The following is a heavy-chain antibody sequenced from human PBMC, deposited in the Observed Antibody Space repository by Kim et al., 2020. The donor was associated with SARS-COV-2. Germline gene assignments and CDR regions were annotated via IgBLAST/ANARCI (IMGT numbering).Heavy chain of an antibody. CDR1: GFTFSSYS. CDR3: ARVLVGAHGLDY. Sequence: GGSLRLSCAASGFTFSSYSMNWVRQAPGKGLEWVSSISSSSSCIYYADSVKGRFTISRDNAKNSLYLQMNSLRAEDTAVYYCARVLVGAHGLDYWGQGTLVTVSS. CDR2: ISSSSSCI. V-gene: IGHV3-21*01. D-gene: IGHD1-26*01. J-gene: IGHJ4*02.